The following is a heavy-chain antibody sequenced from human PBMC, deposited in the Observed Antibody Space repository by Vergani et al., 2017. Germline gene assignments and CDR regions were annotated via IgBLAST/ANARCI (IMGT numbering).Heavy chain of an antibody. Sequence: EVQLVESGGGLVQPGGSLRLSCAASGFTFSSYSMNWVRQAPGKGLEWVSYISSSSSTIYYADSVKGRFTISRDNAKNSLYLQMNSLRDEDTAVYYCARAPYYYGSGRPDYWGQGTLVTVSS. CDR1: GFTFSSYS. D-gene: IGHD3-10*01. CDR3: ARAPYYYGSGRPDY. V-gene: IGHV3-48*02. CDR2: ISSSSSTI. J-gene: IGHJ4*02.